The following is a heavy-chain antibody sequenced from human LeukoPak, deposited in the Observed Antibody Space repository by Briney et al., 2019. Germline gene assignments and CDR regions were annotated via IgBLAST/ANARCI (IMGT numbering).Heavy chain of an antibody. CDR2: IYIDGNT. CDR1: VFSVTSKY. V-gene: IGHV3-53*01. CDR3: ARGGVVVALGSYGMDV. J-gene: IGHJ6*02. Sequence: GGSLRLSCAASVFSVTSKYMTWVRQAPGKGLEWVSLIYIDGNTYYADSVKGRFTIYRDNAKKQLYLQMNTLRAEDTAVYYCARGGVVVALGSYGMDVWGQGTTVTVSS. D-gene: IGHD2-15*01.